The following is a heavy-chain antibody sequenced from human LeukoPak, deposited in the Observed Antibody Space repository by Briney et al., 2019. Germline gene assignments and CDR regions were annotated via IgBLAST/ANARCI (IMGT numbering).Heavy chain of an antibody. V-gene: IGHV1-18*01. CDR2: ISTYSGNT. Sequence: GASVKVSCKASGYTFTTYGISWVRQAPGQGPAWMGWISTYSGNTHYAQELQGRVTLTTDTSTSTAYMDLRSLRSDDTAVYYCARDGRGHWDTRIWYLVNWFDPWGQGTLVTVSS. CDR3: ARDGRGHWDTRIWYLVNWFDP. CDR1: GYTFTTYG. J-gene: IGHJ5*02. D-gene: IGHD6-13*01.